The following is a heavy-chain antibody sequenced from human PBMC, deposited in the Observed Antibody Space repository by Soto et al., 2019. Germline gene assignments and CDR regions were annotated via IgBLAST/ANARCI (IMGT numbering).Heavy chain of an antibody. V-gene: IGHV3-11*06. CDR2: ISTTSSFT. CDR3: VRDGMMTPDYFDF. D-gene: IGHD4-4*01. CDR1: GFSLSDYY. J-gene: IGHJ4*02. Sequence: GGSLRLSCAASGFSLSDYYMSWIRQAPGKGLEWPSYISTTSSFTNYADSVKGRFTISRDNAKNSLYLQMNSLRAEDTAVYYCVRDGMMTPDYFDFWGQGALVTVSS.